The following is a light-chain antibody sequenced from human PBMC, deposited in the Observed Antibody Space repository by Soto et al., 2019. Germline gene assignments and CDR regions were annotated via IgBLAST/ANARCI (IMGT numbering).Light chain of an antibody. J-gene: IGLJ1*01. CDR3: SSYAGGNNLYV. CDR1: SSDVGRYNY. Sequence: QSVLTQPPSASXSPGQSVTISCTGTSSDVGRYNYVSWYQQHPGKAPKLMISEVTKRPSGVPDRFSGSKSGNTASLTVSGLQAEDEADYYCSSYAGGNNLYVFGTGTKVTVL. V-gene: IGLV2-8*01. CDR2: EVT.